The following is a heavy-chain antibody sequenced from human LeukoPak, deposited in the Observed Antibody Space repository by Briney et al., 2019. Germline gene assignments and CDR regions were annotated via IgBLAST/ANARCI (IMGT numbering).Heavy chain of an antibody. CDR1: GFTFGNYW. V-gene: IGHV3-7*01. CDR2: IKQGGSEK. Sequence: GGSLRLSCAASGFTFGNYWMSWVRQAPGKGLEWVANIKQGGSEKYYVDSVKGRFTISRDNAKSSLYLQMNSLRVEDTAVYYCASTFVGRREWGQGTLVTVSS. D-gene: IGHD3-16*01. CDR3: ASTFVGRRE. J-gene: IGHJ4*02.